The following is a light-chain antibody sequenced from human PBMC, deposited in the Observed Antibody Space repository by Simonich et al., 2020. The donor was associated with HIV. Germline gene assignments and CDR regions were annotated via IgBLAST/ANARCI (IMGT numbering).Light chain of an antibody. CDR2: DVS. J-gene: IGLJ2*01. CDR1: SSDVGGYNY. Sequence: QSALTQPRSVSGSPGQSVTISCTGTSSDVGGYNYVSWYQHHPGKAPKLMIYDVSKRPSGVHDRFSGSKSGNTASLTISGLQAEDEADYYCCSSAGSFTWIFGGGTKVTVL. CDR3: CSSAGSFTWI. V-gene: IGLV2-11*01.